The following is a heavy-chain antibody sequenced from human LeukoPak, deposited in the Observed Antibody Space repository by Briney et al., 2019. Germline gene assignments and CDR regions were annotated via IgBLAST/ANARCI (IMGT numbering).Heavy chain of an antibody. CDR2: INTNIGNP. CDR1: GYTFTSYA. J-gene: IGHJ6*02. V-gene: IGHV7-4-1*02. CDR3: ARARGGYCSSGSCSRRLGMDV. Sequence: VSVKVSCKASGYTFTSYAMNWVRQAPGQGLEWMGWINTNIGNPTYAQGFTGRFVFSLDTSVSTAYLQISSLKAEDTAVYYCARARGGYCSSGSCSRRLGMDVWGQGTTVTVSS. D-gene: IGHD2-15*01.